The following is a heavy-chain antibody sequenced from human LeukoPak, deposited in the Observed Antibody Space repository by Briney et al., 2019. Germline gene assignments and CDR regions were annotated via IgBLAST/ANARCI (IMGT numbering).Heavy chain of an antibody. CDR3: AGTTDYSSFLAY. J-gene: IGHJ4*02. CDR2: TYYRSKWYN. CDR1: GDSVSSNSAA. D-gene: IGHD4-11*01. Sequence: SQTLSLTCAISGDSVSSNSAAWNWIRQSPSRGLEWLGRTYYRSKWYNDYAVSVKSRISINPDTFKNQFSLQLNSVTPEDTAEYYCAGTTDYSSFLAYWGQGTLVTVSS. V-gene: IGHV6-1*01.